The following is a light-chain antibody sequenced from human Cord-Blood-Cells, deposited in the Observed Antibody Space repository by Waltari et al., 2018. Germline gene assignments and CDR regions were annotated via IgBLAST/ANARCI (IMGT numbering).Light chain of an antibody. Sequence: QSALTQPASVSGSPGQSITISCTGTSSDVGGYNYVSWYQKHPGKAHKLMIYDVSNRPSGVSNRFSGSKSGNTASLTISGLQAEDEADYYCSSYTSSSTLVFGGGTKLTVL. CDR3: SSYTSSSTLV. CDR2: DVS. J-gene: IGLJ3*02. V-gene: IGLV2-14*03. CDR1: SSDVGGYNY.